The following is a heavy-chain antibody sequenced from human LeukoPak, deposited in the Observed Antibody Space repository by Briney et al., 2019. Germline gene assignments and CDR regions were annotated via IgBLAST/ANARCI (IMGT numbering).Heavy chain of an antibody. D-gene: IGHD6-6*01. J-gene: IGHJ5*02. CDR1: GGSISSGGYY. V-gene: IGHV4-31*03. CDR3: ARARGSSSLPYNWFDP. CDR2: IYYSGST. Sequence: SQTLSLTCTVSGGSISSGGYYWSWIRQHPGKGLEWIGYIYYSGSTYYNPSLKSRVTISVDTSKNQFSLKLSSVTAADTAVYYCARARGSSSLPYNWFDPWGQGTLVTVSS.